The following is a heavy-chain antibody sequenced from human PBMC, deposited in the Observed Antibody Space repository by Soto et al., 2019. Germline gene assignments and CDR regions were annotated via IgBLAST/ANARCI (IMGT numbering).Heavy chain of an antibody. Sequence: PSETLSLTCTVSGGSIRSSSYYWDWIRQPPGKGLEWIGHIYYTGSTYYIPSLKSRVTISIDTSKNQFSLNLSSVTATDTAVYYCGRRPKSGSFHYYGADVWGQGTTVTVS. D-gene: IGHD1-26*01. CDR1: GGSIRSSSYY. J-gene: IGHJ6*02. CDR3: GRRPKSGSFHYYGADV. CDR2: IYYTGST. V-gene: IGHV4-39*01.